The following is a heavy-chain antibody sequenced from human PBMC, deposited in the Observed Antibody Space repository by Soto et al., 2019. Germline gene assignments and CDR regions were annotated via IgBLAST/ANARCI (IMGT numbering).Heavy chain of an antibody. V-gene: IGHV1-8*01. CDR1: GYTFTSYD. Sequence: SVKVSCKASGYTFTSYDIDWVRQATGQGLEWMGWMNPNSGNTGYAQKFQGRVTMTRNTSISTAYMELSSLRSEDTAVYYCARGYISYYGSGSGLEDYYYYYGMDVWG. CDR3: ARGYISYYGSGSGLEDYYYYYGMDV. D-gene: IGHD3-10*01. CDR2: MNPNSGNT. J-gene: IGHJ6*02.